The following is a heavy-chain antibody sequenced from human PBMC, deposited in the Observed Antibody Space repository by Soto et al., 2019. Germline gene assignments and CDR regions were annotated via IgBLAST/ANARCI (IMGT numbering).Heavy chain of an antibody. CDR3: ARDPSTYCSSTSCYGSLGAFDI. J-gene: IGHJ3*02. CDR2: INSDGSST. CDR1: GFTFSSYW. V-gene: IGHV3-74*01. Sequence: GGSLRLSCAASGFTFSSYWMHWVRQAPGKGLVWVSRINSDGSSTSYADSVKGRFTISRDNAKNTLYLQMNSLRAEDTAVYYCARDPSTYCSSTSCYGSLGAFDIWGQGTMVTVSS. D-gene: IGHD2-2*01.